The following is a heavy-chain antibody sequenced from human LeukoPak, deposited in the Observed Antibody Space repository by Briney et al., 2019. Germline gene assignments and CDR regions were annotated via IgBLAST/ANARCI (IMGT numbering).Heavy chain of an antibody. Sequence: ASVKVSCKASGYTFISYYMHWVRQAPGQGLEWMGIINPSGGSTTYAQKFQGRVTMTRDTSISTAYMELSRLRSDDTAVYYCAREEASGYDRTNDYWGQGTLVTVSS. CDR1: GYTFISYY. D-gene: IGHD5-12*01. V-gene: IGHV1-46*01. CDR3: AREEASGYDRTNDY. J-gene: IGHJ4*02. CDR2: INPSGGST.